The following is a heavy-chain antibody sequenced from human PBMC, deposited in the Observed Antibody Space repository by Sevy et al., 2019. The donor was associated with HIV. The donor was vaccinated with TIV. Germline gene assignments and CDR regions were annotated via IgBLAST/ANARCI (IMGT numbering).Heavy chain of an antibody. Sequence: GGSLRLSCAASGFSFSGYNMNWVRQAPGKGLEWVSYLSSSISTIHYAESVRGRFTISRDNAKNSLFLKMNSLRDEDTAVYYCARDSSWNYDSYFYGMDVWGQGTTVTVSS. CDR3: ARDSSWNYDSYFYGMDV. J-gene: IGHJ6*02. CDR2: LSSSISTI. CDR1: GFSFSGYN. V-gene: IGHV3-48*02. D-gene: IGHD1-7*01.